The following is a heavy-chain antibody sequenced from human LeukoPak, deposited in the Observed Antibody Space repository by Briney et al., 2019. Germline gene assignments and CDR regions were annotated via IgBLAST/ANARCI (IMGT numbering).Heavy chain of an antibody. J-gene: IGHJ4*02. Sequence: GASVKVSCKASGYTFTGYYMHWVRQAPGQGLEWMGWINPNSGGTNYAQKFQGRVTMTRDTSISTAYMELSRLRSDDTAVYYCARASGTLGYCSSTSCPRYFDYWGQGTLVTVSS. CDR2: INPNSGGT. D-gene: IGHD2-2*01. CDR3: ARASGTLGYCSSTSCPRYFDY. CDR1: GYTFTGYY. V-gene: IGHV1-2*02.